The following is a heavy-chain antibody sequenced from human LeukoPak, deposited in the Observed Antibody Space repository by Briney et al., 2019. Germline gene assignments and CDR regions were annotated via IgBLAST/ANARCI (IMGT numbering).Heavy chain of an antibody. J-gene: IGHJ3*02. Sequence: GGSLRLSCAASGFTFSSYSMNWVRQAPGKGLEWVSSISSRSSYIYYADSVKGRFTISRDNAKNSLCLQMNSLRDEDTAVYYCARENIVVVTAIRDAFDIWGQGTMVTVSS. CDR2: ISSRSSYI. V-gene: IGHV3-21*01. D-gene: IGHD2-21*02. CDR1: GFTFSSYS. CDR3: ARENIVVVTAIRDAFDI.